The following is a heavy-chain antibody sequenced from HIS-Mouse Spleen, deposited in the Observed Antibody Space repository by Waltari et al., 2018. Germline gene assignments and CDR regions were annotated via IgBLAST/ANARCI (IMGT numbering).Heavy chain of an antibody. J-gene: IGHJ4*02. CDR2: IYYSGST. Sequence: QVQLQESGPGLVKPSETLSLTCTVSGGSISSYYWSWIRQPPGKGLEWIGYIYYSGSTNYNPSIKSRVTISVDTSKNQFSLKLSSVTAADTAVYYCARARYDTFSSSWFFDYWGQGTLVTVSS. CDR1: GGSISSYY. D-gene: IGHD6-13*01. V-gene: IGHV4-59*01. CDR3: ARARYDTFSSSWFFDY.